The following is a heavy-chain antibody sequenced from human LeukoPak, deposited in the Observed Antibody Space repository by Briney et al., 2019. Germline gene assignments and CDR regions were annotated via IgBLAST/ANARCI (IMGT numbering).Heavy chain of an antibody. J-gene: IGHJ4*02. V-gene: IGHV3-23*01. Sequence: GGSLRLSCTASGFTSNTYSMIWVRQAPGKGLEWVSTISGRTGATFYAVAVRGRFTISRDNSKNTLYLQMNSLRAEDTAVYYCAKIYCTNGVCPQYFDYWGQGTLVTVSS. CDR3: AKIYCTNGVCPQYFDY. CDR1: GFTSNTYS. CDR2: ISGRTGAT. D-gene: IGHD2-8*01.